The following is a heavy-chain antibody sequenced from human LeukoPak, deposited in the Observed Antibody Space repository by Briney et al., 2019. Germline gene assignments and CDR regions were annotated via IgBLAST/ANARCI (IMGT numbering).Heavy chain of an antibody. V-gene: IGHV1-18*01. CDR1: GYTFTSHG. J-gene: IGHJ4*02. CDR3: ARNKATMNREIYYFEY. CDR2: ISPYNGDT. Sequence: ASVKVSCKASGYTFTSHGISWVRQARGQGLEWMGLISPYNGDTNYAQKLQGRLTMTTDTSTSTAYMELRSLMSDDTAVYYCARNKATMNREIYYFEYWGQGTLVAVSS. D-gene: IGHD3-10*01.